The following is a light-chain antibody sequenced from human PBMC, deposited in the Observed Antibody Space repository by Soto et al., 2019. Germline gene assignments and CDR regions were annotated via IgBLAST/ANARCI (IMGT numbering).Light chain of an antibody. V-gene: IGLV2-8*01. CDR1: KNDIGVYDF. CDR3: ATWDHSLTGEV. CDR2: EVV. Sequence: QSALTQPPSASGSPGQSVTISCTGTKNDIGVYDFVSWYQHHPGKAPRLIIYEVVHRPSGVPYRFSGSKSGTSGTLDITGLQTGDEADYYCATWDHSLTGEVFGGGTKLTVL. J-gene: IGLJ2*01.